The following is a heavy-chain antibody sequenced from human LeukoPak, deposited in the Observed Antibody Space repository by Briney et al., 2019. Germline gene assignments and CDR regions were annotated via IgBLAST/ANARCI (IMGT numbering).Heavy chain of an antibody. CDR3: ARDPPFLGPQLLWFGAPDAFDI. CDR2: ISAYNGNT. CDR1: GYTFTSYG. Sequence: ASVKVSRKASGYTFTSYGISWVRQAPGQGLEWMGWISAYNGNTNYAQKLQGRVTMTTDTSTSTAYMELKSLRSDDTAVYYCARDPPFLGPQLLWFGAPDAFDIWGQGTMVTVSS. D-gene: IGHD3-10*01. V-gene: IGHV1-18*01. J-gene: IGHJ3*02.